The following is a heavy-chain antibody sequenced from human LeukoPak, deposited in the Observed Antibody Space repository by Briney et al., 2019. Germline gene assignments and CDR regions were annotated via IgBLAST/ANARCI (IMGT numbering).Heavy chain of an antibody. J-gene: IGHJ5*02. CDR1: GFSLNNNG. CDR3: ARNPVRISGGGPHWFDP. D-gene: IGHD1-14*01. Sequence: GVLRLSCAASGFSLNNNGMNWVRQAPGKGLEWVSSISSTSTHIYYADSVRGRFTISRDNSWNSLYLQMNSLGAEDTAVYYCARNPVRISGGGPHWFDPWGQGTLVTVSS. CDR2: ISSTSTHI. V-gene: IGHV3-21*01.